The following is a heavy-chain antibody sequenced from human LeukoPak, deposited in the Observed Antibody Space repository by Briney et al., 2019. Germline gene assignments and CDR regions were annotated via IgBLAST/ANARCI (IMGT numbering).Heavy chain of an antibody. CDR3: ARDHDYGAYGTYEDY. Sequence: SQTLSLTCAISGDSVSRNNVAWNWVRQSPSRGLEWLGRTFYRSKWYNEYAVSAQSRISINPDTSKNQFSLQLNSVTPEDTAAYYCARDHDYGAYGTYEDYWGQGTLVTVSS. D-gene: IGHD4-17*01. CDR1: GDSVSRNNVA. CDR2: TFYRSKWYN. V-gene: IGHV6-1*01. J-gene: IGHJ4*02.